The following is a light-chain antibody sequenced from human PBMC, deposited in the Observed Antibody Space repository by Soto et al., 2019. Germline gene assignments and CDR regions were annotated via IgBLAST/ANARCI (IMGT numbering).Light chain of an antibody. V-gene: IGKV3-20*01. J-gene: IGKJ1*01. CDR3: QQYGSSPKT. CDR1: QSVSSSY. CDR2: GAS. Sequence: IVMTQSPATLSVSPGARATLSCRASQSVSSSYLAWYQQKPGQAPRLLIYGASSRATGIPDRFSGSGSGTDFTLTISRLEPEDFAVYYCQQYGSSPKTFGQGTKVDI.